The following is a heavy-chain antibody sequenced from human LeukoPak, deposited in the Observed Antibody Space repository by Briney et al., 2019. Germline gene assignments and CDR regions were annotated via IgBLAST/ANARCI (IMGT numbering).Heavy chain of an antibody. CDR3: AELGITMIGGV. CDR2: IFWNSDRI. V-gene: IGHV3-9*01. J-gene: IGHJ6*04. Sequence: GGSLRLSCVASGFTLNDHAMHWIRQAPGKGLEWVSGIFWNSDRIDYADSVKGRFTTSRDNAKNSLYLQMNSLRAEDTAVYYCAELGITMIGGVWGKGTTVTISS. D-gene: IGHD3-10*02. CDR1: GFTLNDHA.